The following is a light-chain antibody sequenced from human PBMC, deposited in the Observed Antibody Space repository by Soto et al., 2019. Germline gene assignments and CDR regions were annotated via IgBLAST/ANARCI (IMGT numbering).Light chain of an antibody. J-gene: IGKJ3*01. V-gene: IGKV3-15*01. CDR1: QSVSSN. Sequence: EIVMTQSPATLSVSTGERATLSCRASQSVSSNLAWYQQKPGQAPRLLIYGASTRATGIPARFSGSGSGTEFTLTISILQSEDFAVYYCQQYNNWPPFTFGPGTKVDIK. CDR2: GAS. CDR3: QQYNNWPPFT.